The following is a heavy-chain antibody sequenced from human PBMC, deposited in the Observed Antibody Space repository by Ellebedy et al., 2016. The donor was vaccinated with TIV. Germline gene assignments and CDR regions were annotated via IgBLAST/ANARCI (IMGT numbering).Heavy chain of an antibody. CDR2: IGTAGDT. CDR3: ARDHDCSSTSCNYYGMDV. V-gene: IGHV3-13*01. J-gene: IGHJ6*02. CDR1: GFTFSSYD. Sequence: GESLKISCAASGFTFSSYDMHWVRQATGKGLEWVSAIGTAGDTYYPGSVKGRFTISRENAKNSLYLQMNSLRAEDTAVYYCARDHDCSSTSCNYYGMDVWGQGTTVTVSS. D-gene: IGHD2-2*01.